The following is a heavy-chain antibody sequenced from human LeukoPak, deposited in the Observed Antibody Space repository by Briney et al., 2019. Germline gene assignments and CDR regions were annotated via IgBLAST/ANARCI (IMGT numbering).Heavy chain of an antibody. D-gene: IGHD2-21*01. CDR1: GFTFSDYA. V-gene: IGHV3-23*01. Sequence: GGSLRLSCVASGFTFSDYAMSWVRQAPGKGLEWASGISDSGGSTDYADSVKGRCTISRDNAQNSLYLQMNSLGVEDTAVYFCAREAYCGGPSCFGVSYMDVWGEGTTVAVSS. J-gene: IGHJ6*03. CDR3: AREAYCGGPSCFGVSYMDV. CDR2: ISDSGGST.